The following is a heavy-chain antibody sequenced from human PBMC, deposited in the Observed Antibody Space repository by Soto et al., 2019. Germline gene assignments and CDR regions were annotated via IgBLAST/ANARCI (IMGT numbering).Heavy chain of an antibody. D-gene: IGHD6-19*01. CDR3: ARRLAVAGSSGFDY. J-gene: IGHJ4*02. CDR2: IIPIFGTA. V-gene: IGHV1-69*13. CDR1: GGTFSSYA. Sequence: SVKVSCKASGGTFSSYAISWVRQAPGQGLEWMGGIIPIFGTANYAQKFQSRVTITADESTSTAYMELSSLRSEDTAVYYCARRLAVAGSSGFDYWGQGTLVTVSS.